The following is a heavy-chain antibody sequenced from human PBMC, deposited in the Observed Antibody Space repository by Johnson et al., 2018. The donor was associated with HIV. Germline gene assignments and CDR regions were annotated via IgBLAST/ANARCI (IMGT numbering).Heavy chain of an antibody. CDR3: ARDRTYCSGGSCYFDAFDI. J-gene: IGHJ3*02. D-gene: IGHD2-15*01. CDR2: IYSGGST. Sequence: VQLVESGGGLVKPGGSLRLSCAASGFTFSSYAMSWVRQAPGKGLEWVSVIYSGGSTYYADSVKGRFTISRDNSKKPLYLQMNSLRAEDTAVYYCARDRTYCSGGSCYFDAFDIWGQGTMVTVSS. V-gene: IGHV3-66*01. CDR1: GFTFSSYA.